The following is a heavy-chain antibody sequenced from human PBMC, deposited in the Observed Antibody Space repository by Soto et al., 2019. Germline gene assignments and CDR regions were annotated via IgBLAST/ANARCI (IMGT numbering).Heavy chain of an antibody. V-gene: IGHV2-70*12. CDR1: GFSLTTPGMC. D-gene: IGHD3-10*01. J-gene: IGHJ6*02. Sequence: SGATLVNTRQTLALTCTFSGFSLTTPGMCVSWIRQPPGKALEWLAVIDWDDDKYYSTSLKTRLSISMDTSKNQVVLEMTNVAPVDTATYYCAHIRGAGAYYYYPMDVWGQGTTVTVSS. CDR2: IDWDDDK. CDR3: AHIRGAGAYYYYPMDV.